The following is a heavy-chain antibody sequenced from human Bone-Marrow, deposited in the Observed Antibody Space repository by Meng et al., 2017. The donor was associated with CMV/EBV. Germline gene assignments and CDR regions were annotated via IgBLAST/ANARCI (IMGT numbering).Heavy chain of an antibody. CDR2: INLSGGST. J-gene: IGHJ4*02. CDR3: ARDVGFEEWELEG. V-gene: IGHV1-46*01. CDR1: GYTFTSYN. D-gene: IGHD1-26*01. Sequence: ASVKVSCKASGYTFTSYNMHWVRQAPGQGLEWIGIINLSGGSTSYAQKFQGRVTMTRDTSISTAYMELSSLRSEDTAVYYCARDVGFEEWELEGWGQGTLVTVSS.